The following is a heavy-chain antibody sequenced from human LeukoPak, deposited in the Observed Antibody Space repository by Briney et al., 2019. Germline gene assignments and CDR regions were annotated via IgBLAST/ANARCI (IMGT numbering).Heavy chain of an antibody. CDR2: ITSSSTYI. V-gene: IGHV3-21*01. CDR1: GFTFSRYT. J-gene: IGHJ4*02. Sequence: GGSLRLSCAASGFTFSRYTVNWVRQAPGKGLEWVSSITSSSTYIYYADSVKGRFTISRDNAKNSLYLHMNSLRAEDTAVYYCTRGTRSYDYWGQGTRVTVSS. D-gene: IGHD1-26*01. CDR3: TRGTRSYDY.